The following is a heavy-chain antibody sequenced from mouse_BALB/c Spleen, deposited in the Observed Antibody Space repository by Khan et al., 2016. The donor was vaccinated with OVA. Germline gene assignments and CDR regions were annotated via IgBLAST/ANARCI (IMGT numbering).Heavy chain of an antibody. J-gene: IGHJ2*01. D-gene: IGHD1-2*01. Sequence: VRLQQSGPELVKPGASVKMSCKASGYTFSTYVMHWVKQKPGQGLEWIGYINPYNDGTKFNEKFKGKATLTSDISSSTAYMELSSLNSEDSAVYDCARRLDDFESWGQGSTRTVSS. V-gene: IGHV1S136*01. CDR1: GYTFSTYV. CDR2: INPYNDGT. CDR3: ARRLDDFES.